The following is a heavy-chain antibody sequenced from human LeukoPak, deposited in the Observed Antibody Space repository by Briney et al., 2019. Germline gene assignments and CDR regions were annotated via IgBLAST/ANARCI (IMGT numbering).Heavy chain of an antibody. CDR2: ISANNGNT. Sequence: ASVKVSCKASGYTFTSYGISWVRQARGQGLEWMGWISANNGNTNYAQKLQGRVTMTTDTSTNTAYMELGSLRSDDTAVYYCARMRSDYSGSYFDYWGQGTLVTVSS. CDR3: ARMRSDYSGSYFDY. CDR1: GYTFTSYG. V-gene: IGHV1-18*01. J-gene: IGHJ4*02. D-gene: IGHD1-26*01.